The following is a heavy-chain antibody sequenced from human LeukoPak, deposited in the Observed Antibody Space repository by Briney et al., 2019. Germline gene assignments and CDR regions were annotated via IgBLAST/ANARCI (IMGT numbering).Heavy chain of an antibody. D-gene: IGHD6-13*01. CDR1: GYTFTGYY. Sequence: ASVKVSCMASGYTFTGYYMHWVRQAPGQGLEWMGWINPNSGGTNYAQKFQGWVTMTRDTSISTAYMELSRLRSDDTAVYYCARDRIAAAGDGRASDIWGQGTMVTVSS. CDR3: ARDRIAAAGDGRASDI. CDR2: INPNSGGT. J-gene: IGHJ3*02. V-gene: IGHV1-2*04.